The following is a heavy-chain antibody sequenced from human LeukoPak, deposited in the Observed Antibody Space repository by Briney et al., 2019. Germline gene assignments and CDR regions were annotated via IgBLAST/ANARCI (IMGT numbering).Heavy chain of an antibody. CDR3: ARGGCGDSAAPFDD. V-gene: IGHV1-46*01. J-gene: IGHJ4*02. CDR2: INPSAGST. CDR1: GYTFTSCY. Sequence: ASVKVSCKPSGYTFTSCYMHWVRQAPGQGLEWMGMINPSAGSTRYARKFQGRVTMTTDTSTSTVYMELSSLRSEDTAVYYCARGGCGDSAAPFDDWGQGTLVPVSS. D-gene: IGHD2-21*02.